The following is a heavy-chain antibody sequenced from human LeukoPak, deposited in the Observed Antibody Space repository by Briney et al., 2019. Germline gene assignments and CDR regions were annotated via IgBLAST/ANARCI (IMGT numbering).Heavy chain of an antibody. V-gene: IGHV1-69*13. Sequence: SVKVSCKASGGTFSSYAISWVRQAPGQGLEWMGGIISIFGTANYAQKFQGRVTITADESTSTAYMELSSLRSEDTAVYYCARGSYDGYSYGYTFDPWGQGTLVTVSS. J-gene: IGHJ5*02. CDR2: IISIFGTA. CDR3: ARGSYDGYSYGYTFDP. D-gene: IGHD5-18*01. CDR1: GGTFSSYA.